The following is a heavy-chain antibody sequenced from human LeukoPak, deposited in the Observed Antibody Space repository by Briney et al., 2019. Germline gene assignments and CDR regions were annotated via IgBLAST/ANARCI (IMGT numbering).Heavy chain of an antibody. CDR1: GFTFSSYS. J-gene: IGHJ4*02. V-gene: IGHV3-48*01. CDR2: ISSSSSTI. D-gene: IGHD3-10*01. CDR3: AREGGGLLWFGELFPRHFDY. Sequence: GGSLRLSCAASGFTFSSYSMNWVRQAPGKGLEWVSYISSSSSTIYYADSVKGRFTISRDNAKNSLYLQMNSLRAEDTAVYYCAREGGGLLWFGELFPRHFDYWGQGTLVTVSS.